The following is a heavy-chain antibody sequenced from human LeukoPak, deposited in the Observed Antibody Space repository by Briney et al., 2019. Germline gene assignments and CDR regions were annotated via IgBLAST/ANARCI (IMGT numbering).Heavy chain of an antibody. Sequence: GGSLRLSSVAPGVTSSWYWTHWVRGVPGKGLGCVSRIIRDGRGTIYADSVRGRFTTSRDNPKNTLYLQMHSLRADDTAVYYCARDRGGSGPTTTDLWGQGTLVTVSS. CDR2: IIRDGRGT. V-gene: IGHV3-74*01. D-gene: IGHD6-19*01. J-gene: IGHJ4*02. CDR1: GVTSSWYW. CDR3: ARDRGGSGPTTTDL.